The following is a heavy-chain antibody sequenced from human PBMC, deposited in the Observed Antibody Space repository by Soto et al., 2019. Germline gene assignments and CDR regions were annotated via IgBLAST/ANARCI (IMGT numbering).Heavy chain of an antibody. CDR3: THRSGMGGNSWLPGF. V-gene: IGHV2-5*02. CDR1: GFSLSTSKMG. J-gene: IGHJ4*02. D-gene: IGHD2-2*01. Sequence: QITLKESGPTLVKPTQTLTLTCTFSGFSLSTSKMGVGWIRQPPGKALDWLALIYWDDDKRYSPSLKNRLTITKDTSKNQVVLTMINMDPVDTATYYCTHRSGMGGNSWLPGFWGQGILVTVSS. CDR2: IYWDDDK.